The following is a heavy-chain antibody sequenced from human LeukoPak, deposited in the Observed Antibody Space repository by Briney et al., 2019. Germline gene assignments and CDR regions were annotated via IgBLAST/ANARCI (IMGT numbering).Heavy chain of an antibody. D-gene: IGHD3-10*01. CDR3: AKDRSPNYYASGSYYNGYYMDV. J-gene: IGHJ6*03. CDR2: IYSGGST. CDR1: GFTVSSNY. Sequence: GGSLRLSCAASGFTVSSNYMSWVRQAPGKGLEWVSVIYSGGSTYYADSVKGRFTISRDNSKNTLYLQMNSLRAEDTAVYFCAKDRSPNYYASGSYYNGYYMDVWGKGTTVTTSS. V-gene: IGHV3-66*02.